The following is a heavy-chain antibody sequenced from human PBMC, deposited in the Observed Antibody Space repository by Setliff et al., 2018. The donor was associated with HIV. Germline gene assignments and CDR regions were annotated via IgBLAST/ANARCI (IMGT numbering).Heavy chain of an antibody. V-gene: IGHV1-2*02. CDR1: GYTFTSYA. D-gene: IGHD4-4*01. CDR3: AKTQTVITVYGPFDS. J-gene: IGHJ4*02. CDR2: INPNSGGT. Sequence: ASVKVSCKASGYTFTSYAMHWVRQAPGQGLEWMGWINPNSGGTNYAQKFQGRVTMTRDTSISTAYMELSRLRSDDTAMYYCAKTQTVITVYGPFDSWGQGTPVTVSS.